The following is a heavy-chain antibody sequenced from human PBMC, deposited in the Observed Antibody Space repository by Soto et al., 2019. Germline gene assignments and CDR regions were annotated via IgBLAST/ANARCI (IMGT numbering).Heavy chain of an antibody. J-gene: IGHJ4*02. CDR1: GFTFSDYA. Sequence: GGSLRLSCTASGFTFSDYAMSWVRQPPGKGLEWVSVTSAGGSTYYADSVKGRFTVSRANSKNTLYLQMNSLRAEDTAVYYCANVPIWCSSTSCYTEGFDYWGQGTLVTVSS. CDR3: ANVPIWCSSTSCYTEGFDY. CDR2: TSAGGST. D-gene: IGHD2-2*02. V-gene: IGHV3-23*01.